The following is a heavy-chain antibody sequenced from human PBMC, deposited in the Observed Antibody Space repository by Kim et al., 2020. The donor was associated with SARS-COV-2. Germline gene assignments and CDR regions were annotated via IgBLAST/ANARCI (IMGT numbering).Heavy chain of an antibody. Sequence: SETLSLTCTVSGGSISSSSYYWGWIRQPPGKGLEWIGSIYYSGSTYYNPSLKSRVTISVDTSKNQFSLKLSSVAAAVTAMYYCARHDPQWLRFENYFDYWGQGTLVTVSS. J-gene: IGHJ4*02. CDR2: IYYSGST. CDR1: GGSISSSSYY. CDR3: ARHDPQWLRFENYFDY. D-gene: IGHD5-12*01. V-gene: IGHV4-39*01.